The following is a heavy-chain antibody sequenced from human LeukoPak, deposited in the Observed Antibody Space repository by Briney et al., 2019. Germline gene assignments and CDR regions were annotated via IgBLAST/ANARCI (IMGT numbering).Heavy chain of an antibody. V-gene: IGHV3-21*01. Sequence: PGESLRLSCAASGFTFSSYSMNWVRQAPGKGLEWVSSISSSSSHIYYADSVKGRFTISRDNAKNSLYLQMNSLRAEDTAVYYCARALGGYVVGGIGTHYWGQGTLVTVSS. D-gene: IGHD5-12*01. CDR3: ARALGGYVVGGIGTHY. CDR1: GFTFSSYS. J-gene: IGHJ4*02. CDR2: ISSSSSHI.